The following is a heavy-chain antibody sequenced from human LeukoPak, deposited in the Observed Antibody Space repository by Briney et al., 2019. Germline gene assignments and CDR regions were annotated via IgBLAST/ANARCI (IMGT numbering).Heavy chain of an antibody. CDR3: ARDAGPYSSPYYYYMDV. D-gene: IGHD6-13*01. Sequence: GGSLRLSCAASGFTFSSYAMHWVRQAPGKGLEWVAVISYDGSNKYYADSVKGRFTVSRDNSKNTLYLQMNSLRAEDTAVYYCARDAGPYSSPYYYYMDVWGKGTTVTVSS. V-gene: IGHV3-30-3*01. CDR2: ISYDGSNK. J-gene: IGHJ6*03. CDR1: GFTFSSYA.